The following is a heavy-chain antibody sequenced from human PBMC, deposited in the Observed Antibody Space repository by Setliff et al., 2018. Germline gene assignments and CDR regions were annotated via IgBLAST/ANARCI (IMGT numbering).Heavy chain of an antibody. V-gene: IGHV1-18*01. J-gene: IGHJ6*03. CDR2: ISPYKSDT. Sequence: VASVKVSCKASGYSFINYGITWVRQAPGQGLEWMGWISPYKSDTNYAQKFQGRVSMTTDTSTSTAYMELTSLRSEDTAVYYCARDGVHTAMLIDYYYYMDVWGKGTTVTVSS. CDR3: ARDGVHTAMLIDYYYYMDV. CDR1: GYSFINYG. D-gene: IGHD5-18*01.